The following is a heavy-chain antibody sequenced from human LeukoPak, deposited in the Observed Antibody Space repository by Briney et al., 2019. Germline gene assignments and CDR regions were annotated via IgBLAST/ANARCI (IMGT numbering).Heavy chain of an antibody. CDR1: GFTFSNYA. J-gene: IGHJ4*02. D-gene: IGHD6-19*01. CDR3: AREAMAGLYFFDY. CDR2: NSGSGGST. Sequence: PGGSLRLSCAASGFTFSNYAMIWVRQAPGKGLEWVSANSGSGGSTYYADSVKGRFTISRDNSKIILFLQMDNLGAEDTAIYYCAREAMAGLYFFDYWGQGTLVTVSS. V-gene: IGHV3-23*01.